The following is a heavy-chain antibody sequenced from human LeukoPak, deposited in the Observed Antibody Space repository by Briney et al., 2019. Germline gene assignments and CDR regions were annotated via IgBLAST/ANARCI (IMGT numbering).Heavy chain of an antibody. CDR1: GYTFTGYY. D-gene: IGHD5-12*01. CDR3: ARDRGYSGYDLRDAFDI. Sequence: ASVKVSCKASGYTFTGYYMHWVRQAPGQGLEWMGWINPNSGGTNYAQKFQGRVTMTRGTSISTAYMELSRLRSDDTAVYYCARDRGYSGYDLRDAFDIWGQGTMVTVSS. J-gene: IGHJ3*02. CDR2: INPNSGGT. V-gene: IGHV1-2*02.